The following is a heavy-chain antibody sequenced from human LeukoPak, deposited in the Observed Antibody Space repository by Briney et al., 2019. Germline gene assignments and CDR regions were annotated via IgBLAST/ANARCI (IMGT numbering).Heavy chain of an antibody. CDR2: IYSTGST. V-gene: IGHV4-4*07. Sequence: KASDTLSLTCTVSGGSISSYYWSWIRQPAEKGLEWIGRIYSTGSTNYNPSLKSRVTMSVDTSKNQFSLRLRSVTAADTAVYYCARQIASAGTAGFDFWGQGALVTVSS. CDR1: GGSISSYY. CDR3: ARQIASAGTAGFDF. J-gene: IGHJ4*02. D-gene: IGHD6-13*01.